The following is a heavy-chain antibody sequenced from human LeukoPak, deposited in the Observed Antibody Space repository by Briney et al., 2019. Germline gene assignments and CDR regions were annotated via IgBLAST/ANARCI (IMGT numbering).Heavy chain of an antibody. CDR3: AREDYCSSTSCYPY. D-gene: IGHD2-2*01. CDR2: IIPILGIA. J-gene: IGHJ4*02. CDR1: GGTFSSYT. V-gene: IGHV1-69*04. Sequence: SVKVSCKSSGGTFSSYTISWVRQAPGHGLEWMGRIIPILGIANYAQKFQGRVTITADKSTSTAYMELSSLRSEDTAVYYCAREDYCSSTSCYPYWGQGTLVTVSS.